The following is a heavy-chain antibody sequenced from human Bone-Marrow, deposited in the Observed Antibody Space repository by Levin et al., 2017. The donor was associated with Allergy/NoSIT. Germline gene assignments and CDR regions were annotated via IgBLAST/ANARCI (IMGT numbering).Heavy chain of an antibody. CDR2: ISHSGRS. J-gene: IGHJ6*02. CDR3: ARDRNSGMDV. V-gene: IGHV4-31*03. Sequence: PSETLSLTCTVSGDSISSVGYYWSWIRQHPGKGLEWIGYISHSGRSYYNPSLKSRVTISTNTSENQVSLKVRSVTAADTAVYYCARDRNSGMDVWGQGTTVTVSS. CDR1: GDSISSVGYY.